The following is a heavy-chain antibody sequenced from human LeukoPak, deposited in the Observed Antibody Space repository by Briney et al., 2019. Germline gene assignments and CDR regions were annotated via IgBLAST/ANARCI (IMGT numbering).Heavy chain of an antibody. CDR1: GYTFTSYA. J-gene: IGHJ6*03. CDR3: ARGGINYGFRYYYYMDV. CDR2: INAGNGNT. V-gene: IGHV1-3*03. Sequence: ASVKVSCKASGYTFTSYAMHWVRQAPGQRLEWMGWINAGNGNTKYSQEFQGRVTITRDTSASTAYMELSSLRSEDMAVYYCARGGINYGFRYYYYMDVWGKGTTVTVSS. D-gene: IGHD3-10*01.